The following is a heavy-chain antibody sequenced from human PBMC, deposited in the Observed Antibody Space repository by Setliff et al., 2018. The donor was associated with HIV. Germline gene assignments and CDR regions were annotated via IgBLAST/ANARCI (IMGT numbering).Heavy chain of an antibody. V-gene: IGHV4-39*01. Sequence: KASETLSLTCTVSGGSISSSSYYWRWSRQPQGKGLEWIGSIYYSGSTYSNPSLQSRVTISTDTSKNQISLKLNSVTAADTAVYYCARGIGPLPNWENFYYSIDVWGKVTTVTVSS. CDR3: ARGIGPLPNWENFYYSIDV. J-gene: IGHJ6*03. D-gene: IGHD1-26*01. CDR2: IYYSGST. CDR1: GGSISSSSYY.